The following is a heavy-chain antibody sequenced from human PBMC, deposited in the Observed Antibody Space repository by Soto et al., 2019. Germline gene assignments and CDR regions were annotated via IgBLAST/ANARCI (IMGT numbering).Heavy chain of an antibody. V-gene: IGHV3-23*01. J-gene: IGHJ4*02. D-gene: IGHD3-9*01. CDR2: IDGGGAGS. CDR3: AKGDILTGSKEGWDY. Sequence: EVQLLESGGGLVQPGGSLRLSCAASGFTFRSYAMSWVRQAPGRGLECVSSIDGGGAGSYYADSVKGRFTISRDNSKNTLELQMNSLRAEDTAVYYCAKGDILTGSKEGWDYWGQGTLVTVSS. CDR1: GFTFRSYA.